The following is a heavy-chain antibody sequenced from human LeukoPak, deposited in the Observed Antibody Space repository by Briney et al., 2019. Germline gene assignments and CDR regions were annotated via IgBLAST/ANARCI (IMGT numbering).Heavy chain of an antibody. D-gene: IGHD1-26*01. V-gene: IGHV3-33*01. Sequence: PGGSLRLSCAASGFTFSSYGMHWVRQAPGEGLEWVAVIWYDGSNKYYADSVKGRSTISRDNSKNTLYLQMNSLRAEDTAVYYCARAPTSYYYFDYWGQGTLVTVSS. CDR1: GFTFSSYG. J-gene: IGHJ4*02. CDR3: ARAPTSYYYFDY. CDR2: IWYDGSNK.